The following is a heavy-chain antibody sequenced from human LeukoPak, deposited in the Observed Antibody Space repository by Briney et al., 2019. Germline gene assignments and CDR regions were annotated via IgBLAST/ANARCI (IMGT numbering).Heavy chain of an antibody. D-gene: IGHD3-10*01. CDR1: GGSFSGYY. J-gene: IGHJ4*02. Sequence: SETLSLTCAVYGGSFSGYYWSWIRQPPGKGLEWIGEINHSGSTNYNPSLKSRVTISVDTSKNQFSLKLSSVTAADTAVYYCARRRETYYYGSGSYYKALSDWGQGTLVTVSS. V-gene: IGHV4-34*01. CDR3: ARRRETYYYGSGSYYKALSD. CDR2: INHSGST.